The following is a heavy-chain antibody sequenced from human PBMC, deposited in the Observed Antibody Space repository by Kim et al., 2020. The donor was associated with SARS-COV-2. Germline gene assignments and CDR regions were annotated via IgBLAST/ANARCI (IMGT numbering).Heavy chain of an antibody. J-gene: IGHJ4*02. CDR1: GFTLTDYH. CDR3: ASGHVSSYFDI. Sequence: ASVKVSCKTSGFTLTDYHIHWVRQAPGQGLEWMGRMNPNSAGTDYEQRFQGRVTMTLDTAMNTAYIEVSSLKSDDTAVYFCASGHVSSYFDISIQGNLV. D-gene: IGHD3-16*01. CDR2: MNPNSAGT. V-gene: IGHV1-2*06.